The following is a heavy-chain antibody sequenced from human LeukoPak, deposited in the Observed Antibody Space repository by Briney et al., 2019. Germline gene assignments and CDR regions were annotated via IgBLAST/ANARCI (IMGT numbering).Heavy chain of an antibody. CDR1: GFSFSTYS. CDR2: ISDTGATK. J-gene: IGHJ3*02. V-gene: IGHV3-48*04. CDR3: AHTMVRGVDAFDI. Sequence: GGSLRLSCAASGFSFSTYSMSWVRQAPGKGLEWVSVISDTGATKFYADSVKGRFTISRDNAKNSLYLQMNSLRAEDTAVYYCAHTMVRGVDAFDIWGQGTMVTVSS. D-gene: IGHD3-10*01.